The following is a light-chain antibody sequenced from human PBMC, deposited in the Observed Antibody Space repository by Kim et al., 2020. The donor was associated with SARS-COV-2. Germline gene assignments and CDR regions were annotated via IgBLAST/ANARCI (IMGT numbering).Light chain of an antibody. CDR2: GNS. CDR1: SSNIGAGYD. CDR3: QSYDSSLSGYVV. V-gene: IGLV1-40*01. Sequence: VTISCTGSSSNIGAGYDVHWYQQLPGTAPKLLIYGNSNQPSGVPDRFSGSKSGTSASLAITGLQAEDEADYYCQSYDSSLSGYVVFGGGTQLTVL. J-gene: IGLJ2*01.